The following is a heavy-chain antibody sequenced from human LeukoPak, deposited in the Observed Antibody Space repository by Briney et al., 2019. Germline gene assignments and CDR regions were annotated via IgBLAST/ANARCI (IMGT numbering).Heavy chain of an antibody. CDR2: ISDSGGST. CDR3: AKGPTAPNYYDSSGSRVRPPYPFDY. D-gene: IGHD3-22*01. V-gene: IGHV3-23*01. Sequence: PGGSLRLSCAASGFTFSNFAMSWVRQAPGKGLEWVSVISDSGGSTYYADSVKGRFTISRDNSKNTLYLQMNSLRAEDTAVYYCAKGPTAPNYYDSSGSRVRPPYPFDYWGQGTLVTVSS. J-gene: IGHJ4*02. CDR1: GFTFSNFA.